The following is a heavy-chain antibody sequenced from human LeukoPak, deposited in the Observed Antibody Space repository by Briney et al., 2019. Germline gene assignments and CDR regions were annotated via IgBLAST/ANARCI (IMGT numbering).Heavy chain of an antibody. CDR3: AKELRGYYYYYGMDV. CDR1: GFPFNSYV. J-gene: IGHJ6*02. V-gene: IGHV3-30*18. CDR2: ISFDGSTK. D-gene: IGHD3-10*01. Sequence: PGGSLRLSCTASGFPFNSYVMHWVRQAPGKGLGWGAVISFDGSTKYYADSVKGRFSISRDNSKNALYLQMNSLRAEDTAVYYCAKELRGYYYYYGMDVWGQGTTVTVSS.